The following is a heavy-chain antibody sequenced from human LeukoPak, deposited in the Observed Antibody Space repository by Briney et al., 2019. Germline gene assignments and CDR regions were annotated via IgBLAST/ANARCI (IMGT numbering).Heavy chain of an antibody. V-gene: IGHV3-23*01. CDR3: AKDPFRARISAPDY. D-gene: IGHD6-6*01. Sequence: GGSLRLSCAASGFTFSSYAMSWVRQTPGKGLEWFSTISGSGGSTYYADSVKGRFNISRDNSKNTLYLQMDSLRAEDTAVYYCAKDPFRARISAPDYWGQGTLVTVSS. J-gene: IGHJ4*02. CDR2: ISGSGGST. CDR1: GFTFSSYA.